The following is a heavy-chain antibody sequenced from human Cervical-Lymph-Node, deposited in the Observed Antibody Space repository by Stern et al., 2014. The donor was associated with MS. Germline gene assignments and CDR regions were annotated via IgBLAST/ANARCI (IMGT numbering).Heavy chain of an antibody. D-gene: IGHD6-19*01. CDR2: ITSSSRYK. J-gene: IGHJ6*02. CDR1: GFTFSSYT. Sequence: EVQLVESGGGLVKPGGSLRLSCAASGFTFSSYTMNWVRQAPGKGLEWVSSITSSSRYKYYADSVKGRFTISRDNAKNSLYLQMDSLRAEDTAVYYCARKQFYYYGMDVWGQGTPVTVSS. V-gene: IGHV3-21*02. CDR3: ARKQFYYYGMDV.